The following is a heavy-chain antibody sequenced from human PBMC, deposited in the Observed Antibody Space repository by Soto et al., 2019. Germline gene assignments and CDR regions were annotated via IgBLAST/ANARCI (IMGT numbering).Heavy chain of an antibody. V-gene: IGHV4-59*08. D-gene: IGHD3-16*02. CDR3: ARQAMVTKYYDYIWGSYRSQNNWFDP. CDR1: GGSISSYY. J-gene: IGHJ5*02. CDR2: IYYSGST. Sequence: SETLSLTCTVSGGSISSYYWSWIRQPPGKGLEWIGYIYYSGSTNYNPSLKSRVTISVDTSKNQFSLKLSSVTAADTAVYYCARQAMVTKYYDYIWGSYRSQNNWFDPWGQGTLVTVSS.